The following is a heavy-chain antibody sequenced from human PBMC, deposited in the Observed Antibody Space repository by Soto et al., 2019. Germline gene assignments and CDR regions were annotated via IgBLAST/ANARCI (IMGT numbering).Heavy chain of an antibody. D-gene: IGHD3-10*01. CDR2: ISSSSSYI. CDR3: AREIGSGSIYYFDD. V-gene: IGHV3-21*01. Sequence: EVQLVDSGGGLVKPGGSLRLSCAASGFTFSSYTMIWVRQAPGKGLEWVSSISSSSSYIYYADSVKGRFTISRDNAKNSLFLQMNSLRAEDTAVYFCAREIGSGSIYYFDDWGQGTLVTVSS. J-gene: IGHJ4*02. CDR1: GFTFSSYT.